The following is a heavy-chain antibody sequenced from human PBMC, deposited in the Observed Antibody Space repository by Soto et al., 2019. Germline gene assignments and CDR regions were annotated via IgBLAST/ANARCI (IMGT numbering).Heavy chain of an antibody. V-gene: IGHV3-74*01. D-gene: IGHD2-21*02. Sequence: EVYLEESGGGLAQPGESLRLSCLASGFPFTNYWMHWVRQAPGKGLEWVARIKTDGSKTSYAESVKGRFTTSRDNAKNTLHLQMTRLRVEDTAVYYCVRAATATPDYWGQGTLVTVSS. CDR1: GFPFTNYW. CDR3: VRAATATPDY. CDR2: IKTDGSKT. J-gene: IGHJ4*02.